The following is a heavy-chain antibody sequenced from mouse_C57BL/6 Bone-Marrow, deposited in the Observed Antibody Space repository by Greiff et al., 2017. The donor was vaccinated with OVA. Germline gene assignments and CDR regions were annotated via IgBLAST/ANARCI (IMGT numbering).Heavy chain of an antibody. CDR2: INPGSGGT. D-gene: IGHD1-1*01. Sequence: VQLQQSGAELVRPGTSVKVSCKASGYAFTNYLIEWVKQRPGQGLEWIGVINPGSGGTNYNEKFKGKATLTADKSSSTAYMQLSSLTSEDSAVYFCARSRGITTVVRYFDDWGQGTTLTVSS. J-gene: IGHJ2*01. CDR1: GYAFTNYL. V-gene: IGHV1-54*01. CDR3: ARSRGITTVVRYFDD.